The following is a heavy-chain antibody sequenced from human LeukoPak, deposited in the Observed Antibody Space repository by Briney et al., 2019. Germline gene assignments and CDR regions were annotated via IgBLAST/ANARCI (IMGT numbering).Heavy chain of an antibody. CDR1: GFALSSHW. V-gene: IGHV3-7*01. Sequence: PGGSLRLSCAASGFALSSHWMTWVRQVPGRGPEWVANVNRDGSETYYLDSVKGRFTISKDNTKNSLYLQMNSLRAEDTALYYCARDAGRTLDLWGRGTLVTVSS. CDR3: ARDAGRTLDL. CDR2: VNRDGSET. J-gene: IGHJ2*01. D-gene: IGHD1-7*01.